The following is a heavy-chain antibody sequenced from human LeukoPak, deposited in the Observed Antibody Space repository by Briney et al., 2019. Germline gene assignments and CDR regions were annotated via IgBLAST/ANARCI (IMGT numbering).Heavy chain of an antibody. Sequence: PGGSLRLSCAASGFTFSSYSMNWVREAPGKGLEWVSSISSSSSNIYYADSVKGRMTISRDNAKNSMYLQTNNLRAEDTAVYYCARLGIAVAGDGYWGQGTLVTVSS. CDR2: ISSSSSNI. V-gene: IGHV3-21*01. CDR3: ARLGIAVAGDGY. D-gene: IGHD6-19*01. J-gene: IGHJ4*02. CDR1: GFTFSSYS.